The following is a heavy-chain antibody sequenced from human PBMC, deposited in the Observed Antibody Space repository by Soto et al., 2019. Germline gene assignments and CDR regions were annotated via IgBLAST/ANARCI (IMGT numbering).Heavy chain of an antibody. CDR2: IHHSGST. J-gene: IGHJ4*02. CDR3: ARSSGYVPGGY. D-gene: IGHD5-12*01. CDR1: GYPISSGYY. V-gene: IGHV4-38-2*01. Sequence: SETLSLTCAVSGYPISSGYYWGWIRQPPGKGLEWIGIIHHSGSTYYNPSLRSRITISVDTSKNQFSLKMPSVTAADPAVYDCARSSGYVPGGYWGQGILVTVSS.